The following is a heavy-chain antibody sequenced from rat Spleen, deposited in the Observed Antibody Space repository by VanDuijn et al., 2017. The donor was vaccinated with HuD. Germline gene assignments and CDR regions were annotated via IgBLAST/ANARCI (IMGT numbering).Heavy chain of an antibody. V-gene: IGHV1-57*01. CDR2: IAPGSGGT. J-gene: IGHJ3*01. CDR1: GYTFTSYG. CDR3: ARGPGLAY. D-gene: IGHD1-4*01. Sequence: QVQLQQSGAELAKPGSSVKISCKASGYTFTSYGIHWIKQTTGQALEWTGYIAPGSGGTKSNEKFKGKATLTVDRSSSTAYMQLSSLTPVDTAVYYCARGPGLAYWGQGTLVTVSS.